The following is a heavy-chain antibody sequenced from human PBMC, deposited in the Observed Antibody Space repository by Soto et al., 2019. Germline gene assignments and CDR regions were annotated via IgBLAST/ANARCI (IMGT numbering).Heavy chain of an antibody. Sequence: QVQLVESGGGVVQPGRSLRLSCAASGFTFSSYAMHWVRQAPGKGLEWVAVISYDGSNKYYADSVKDRFTISRDNSKNTLYLQMNSLRAEDTAVYYCARDQQPEDTAMVVDYWGQGTLVTVSS. CDR3: ARDQQPEDTAMVVDY. J-gene: IGHJ4*02. CDR2: ISYDGSNK. V-gene: IGHV3-30-3*01. D-gene: IGHD5-18*01. CDR1: GFTFSSYA.